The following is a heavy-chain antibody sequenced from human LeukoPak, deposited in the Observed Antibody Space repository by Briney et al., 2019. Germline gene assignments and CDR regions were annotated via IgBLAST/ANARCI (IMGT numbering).Heavy chain of an antibody. CDR1: GFTFSNFW. D-gene: IGHD2-15*01. J-gene: IGHJ4*02. CDR3: AKGSLVVPEYYFDY. CDR2: ISYDGSNK. V-gene: IGHV3-30*18. Sequence: GGSLRLSCAASGFTFSNFWMHWVRQAPGKGLEWVAVISYDGSNKYYADSVKGRFTISRDNSKNTLYLQMNSLRAEDTAVYYCAKGSLVVPEYYFDYWGQGTLVTVSS.